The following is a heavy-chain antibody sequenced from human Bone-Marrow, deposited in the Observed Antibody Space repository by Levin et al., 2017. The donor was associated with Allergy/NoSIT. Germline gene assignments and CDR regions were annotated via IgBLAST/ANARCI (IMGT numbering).Heavy chain of an antibody. D-gene: IGHD2-15*01. CDR2: ISYDGSNK. Sequence: SCAASGFTFSSYAMHWVRQAPGKGLEWVAVISYDGSNKYYADSVKGRFTISRDNSKNTLYLQMNSLRAEDTAVYYCARDQENIVVVVAAYISYFDYWGQGTLVTVSS. CDR3: ARDQENIVVVVAAYISYFDY. J-gene: IGHJ4*02. V-gene: IGHV3-30-3*01. CDR1: GFTFSSYA.